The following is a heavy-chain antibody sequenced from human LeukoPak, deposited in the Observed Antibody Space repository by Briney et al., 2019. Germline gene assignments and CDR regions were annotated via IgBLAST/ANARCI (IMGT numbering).Heavy chain of an antibody. Sequence: TLSLTCVVSGGSISSGDYSWSWIRPPPGKGLEWLANINHSGSTYYNPSLTGRGTISIDRSRNQFSLKLRSVTAADTAVYYCARVRRDYSYLYYGMDVWGQGTTVTVSS. CDR2: INHSGST. V-gene: IGHV4-30-2*01. D-gene: IGHD4-17*01. J-gene: IGHJ6*02. CDR1: GGSISSGDYS. CDR3: ARVRRDYSYLYYGMDV.